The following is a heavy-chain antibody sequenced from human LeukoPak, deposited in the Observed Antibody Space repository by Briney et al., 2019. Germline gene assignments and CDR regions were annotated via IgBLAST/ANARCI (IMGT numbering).Heavy chain of an antibody. D-gene: IGHD6-6*01. J-gene: IGHJ4*02. CDR3: ARGDGDY. CDR2: IYYSGST. CDR1: GGSISSYY. Sequence: SGTLSLTCTVSGGSISSYYWSWIRQPPGKGLEWIGYIYYSGSTNYNPSLKSRVTISVDTSKNQFSLKLSSVTAADTAVYYCARGDGDYWGQGTLVTVSS. V-gene: IGHV4-59*01.